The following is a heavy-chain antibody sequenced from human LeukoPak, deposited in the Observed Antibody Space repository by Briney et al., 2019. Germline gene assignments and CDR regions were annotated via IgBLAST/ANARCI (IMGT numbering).Heavy chain of an antibody. CDR3: ARDSSGSY. D-gene: IGHD3-22*01. Sequence: GGSLRLSCAASGFTFNSYWRHWVRQAPGKGLVWVSRTNSDGSSTSYADSVKGRFTISRDNAKNTLYLQMNSLRAEDTAVYYCARDSSGSYWGQGTLVTVSS. V-gene: IGHV3-74*01. CDR1: GFTFNSYW. CDR2: TNSDGSST. J-gene: IGHJ4*02.